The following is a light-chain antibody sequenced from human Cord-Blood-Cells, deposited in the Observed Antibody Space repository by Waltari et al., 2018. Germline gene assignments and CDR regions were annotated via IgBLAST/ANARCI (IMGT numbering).Light chain of an antibody. Sequence: EIVMTQSPATLSVSPGERATLSCRASQSVSSNLARYQQKPGQAPRLLIYGASTRATGIPARFSGSGSGTEFTLTISSLQSEDFAVYYCQQYNNWPPFLTFGGGTKVEIK. J-gene: IGKJ4*01. CDR1: QSVSSN. CDR3: QQYNNWPPFLT. V-gene: IGKV3-15*01. CDR2: GAS.